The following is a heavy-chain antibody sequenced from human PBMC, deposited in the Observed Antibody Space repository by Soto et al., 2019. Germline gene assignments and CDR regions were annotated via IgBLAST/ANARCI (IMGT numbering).Heavy chain of an antibody. CDR2: ISYSGNT. J-gene: IGHJ4*02. V-gene: IGHV4-59*01. CDR3: ARAPMVLSRSYFDS. CDR1: GGSISNSY. D-gene: IGHD2-8*01. Sequence: SLTCTVSGGSISNSYWSWIRQPPGKGLEWIGYISYSGNTNYNPSLKSQVSISVDTSKNQLSLNLTSVTAADMAVYYCARAPMVLSRSYFDSWGQGTPVTVSS.